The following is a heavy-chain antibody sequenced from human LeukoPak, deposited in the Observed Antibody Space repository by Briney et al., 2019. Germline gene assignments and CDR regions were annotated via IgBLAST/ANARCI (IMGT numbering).Heavy chain of an antibody. Sequence: PSETLSLTCAVYGGSFSGYYWSWIRQPPGKGLEWIGEINHSGSTNYNPSLKSRVTISVDTSKNQFSLKLSSVTAADTAVYYCARSRERDCSSGACYIDLQARWGQGTLVTVSS. CDR2: INHSGST. D-gene: IGHD2-2*01. CDR3: ARSRERDCSSGACYIDLQAR. V-gene: IGHV4-34*01. CDR1: GGSFSGYY. J-gene: IGHJ4*02.